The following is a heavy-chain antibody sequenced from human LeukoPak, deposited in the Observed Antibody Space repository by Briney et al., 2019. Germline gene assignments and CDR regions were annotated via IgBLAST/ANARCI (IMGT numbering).Heavy chain of an antibody. Sequence: SETLSLTCTVSGGSISSGSYYWSWIRQPAGKGLEWIGRIYTSGSTNCNPSLKSRVTISVDTSKNQFSLKLSSVTAADTAVYYCASTYYDFWSGYVEGDAFDIWGQGTMVTVSS. J-gene: IGHJ3*02. CDR3: ASTYYDFWSGYVEGDAFDI. CDR1: GGSISSGSYY. V-gene: IGHV4-61*02. CDR2: IYTSGST. D-gene: IGHD3-3*01.